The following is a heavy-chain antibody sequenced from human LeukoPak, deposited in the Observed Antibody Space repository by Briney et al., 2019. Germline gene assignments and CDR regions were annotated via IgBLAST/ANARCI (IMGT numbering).Heavy chain of an antibody. CDR3: ARHRSPSSLSFFDI. CDR1: GASISSYY. J-gene: IGHJ4*02. V-gene: IGHV4-4*09. CDR2: IYTSETT. D-gene: IGHD2-2*01. Sequence: PSETLSLTCTVSGASISSYYWSWIRQPPGKGLEWIGYIYTSETTNFTPAHRSRVTISIDTSKNQVSLRLSSVTAADTALYYCARHRSPSSLSFFDIWGQGMLVIVSS.